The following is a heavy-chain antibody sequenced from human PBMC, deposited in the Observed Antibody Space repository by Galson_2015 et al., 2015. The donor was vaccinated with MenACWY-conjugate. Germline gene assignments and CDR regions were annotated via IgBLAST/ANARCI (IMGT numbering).Heavy chain of an antibody. J-gene: IGHJ5*02. V-gene: IGHV3-7*04. D-gene: IGHD6-6*01. Sequence: SLRLSCAASGFTYSAYWMSWVRQAPGKGPEWVANIKQDGSEKHYGESVKGRFTISRDNAKNSLYLQLGRLSAEDTAVYYCARVTYRSCFGWFDPWGQGTPVTVSS. CDR2: IKQDGSEK. CDR1: GFTYSAYW. CDR3: ARVTYRSCFGWFDP.